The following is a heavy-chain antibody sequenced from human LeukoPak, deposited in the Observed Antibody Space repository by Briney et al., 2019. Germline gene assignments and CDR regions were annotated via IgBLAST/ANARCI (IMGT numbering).Heavy chain of an antibody. J-gene: IGHJ4*02. V-gene: IGHV3-30*18. Sequence: PGGSLRLSCAASGLSFNSCGMHWARQAPGKGLELVSVISSDGSNKYYADSVKGRFTISRDNSKNTLSLQMNSLRTEDTDVFYCAKGSGGSGSFYNHFDCWGQGTLVTVSS. D-gene: IGHD3-10*01. CDR2: ISSDGSNK. CDR1: GLSFNSCG. CDR3: AKGSGGSGSFYNHFDC.